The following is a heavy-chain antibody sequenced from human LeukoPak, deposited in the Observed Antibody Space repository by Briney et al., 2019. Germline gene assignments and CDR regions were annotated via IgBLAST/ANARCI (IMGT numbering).Heavy chain of an antibody. CDR3: ARGDWGMYYFDY. CDR1: GFTFSSYS. CDR2: ISSSSSYI. V-gene: IGHV3-21*01. D-gene: IGHD7-27*01. J-gene: IGHJ4*02. Sequence: GGSLRLSCAASGFTFSSYSMNWVRQAPGKGLEWVSSISSSSSYIYYADSVKGRFTISRDNAKNSLYLQMNSLRAEDTAVYYCARGDWGMYYFDYWGQGVLVTVSS.